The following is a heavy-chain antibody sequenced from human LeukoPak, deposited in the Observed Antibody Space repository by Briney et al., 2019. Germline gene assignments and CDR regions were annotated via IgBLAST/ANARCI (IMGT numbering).Heavy chain of an antibody. CDR3: ARFSGSYYNPSDY. V-gene: IGHV1-8*01. J-gene: IGHJ4*02. CDR2: MNPNSGDT. D-gene: IGHD3-10*01. Sequence: ASVKVSCKASGYTFTSYDINWVRQATGQRLEWMGWMNPNSGDTGYAHKFQGRVTMTRNTSISTAYMELSSLRSEDTAVYYCARFSGSYYNPSDYWGQGTLVTVSS. CDR1: GYTFTSYD.